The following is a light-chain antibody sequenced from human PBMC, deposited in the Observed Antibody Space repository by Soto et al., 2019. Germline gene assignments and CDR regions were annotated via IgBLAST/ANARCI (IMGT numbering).Light chain of an antibody. Sequence: IQMTQSPSSLSASVGDRVTITCKASQEISIYLNWYRQKPGKAPEVLIYDASKLGRGVPSRFSGSGSGTEFTFSITSLQPEDFATYYCQQRDTLLTFGGGTTVDLK. CDR2: DAS. CDR1: QEISIY. J-gene: IGKJ4*01. CDR3: QQRDTLLT. V-gene: IGKV1-33*01.